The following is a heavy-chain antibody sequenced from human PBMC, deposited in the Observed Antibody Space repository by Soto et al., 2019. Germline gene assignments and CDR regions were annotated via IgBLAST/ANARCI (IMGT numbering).Heavy chain of an antibody. D-gene: IGHD1-26*01. J-gene: IGHJ5*02. V-gene: IGHV1-2*06. CDR3: GRDGVGATPLGWFDP. CDR2: INPRSGDT. Sequence: QVQLVQSGAEVKKPGASVKVSCKASGYTFIGYYIHWVRQAPGQGLEWMGRINPRSGDTTYAQKFKGRLTLTRETSISSADMELRSLRSDETAVYYCGRDGVGATPLGWFDPWGQGSLVTVSS. CDR1: GYTFIGYY.